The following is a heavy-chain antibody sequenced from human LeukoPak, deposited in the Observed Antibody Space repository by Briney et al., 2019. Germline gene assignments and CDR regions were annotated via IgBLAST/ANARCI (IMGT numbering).Heavy chain of an antibody. CDR1: GGSFSGYY. V-gene: IGHV4-34*01. CDR2: INHSRST. J-gene: IGHJ3*02. D-gene: IGHD2-2*01. CDR3: ARVPGIVVVPAAMIDAFDI. Sequence: PSETLSLTCAVYGGSFSGYYWSWIRQPPGKGLEWIGEINHSRSTNYNPSLKSRVTISVDTSKNQFSLKLSSVTAADTAVYYCARVPGIVVVPAAMIDAFDIWGQGTMVTVSS.